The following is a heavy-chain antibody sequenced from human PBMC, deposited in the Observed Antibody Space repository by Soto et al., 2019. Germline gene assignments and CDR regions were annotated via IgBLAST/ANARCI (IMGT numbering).Heavy chain of an antibody. V-gene: IGHV3-21*01. CDR2: ISSSSSYI. D-gene: IGHD3-3*01. Sequence: GGSLRLSCAASGFTFSTHSMNWVRQAPGKGLEWVSSISSSSSYIYYADSVKGRFTISRDNAKNSLYLQMNSLRAEDTAVYYCARDRTLTTRDYDFWSGSLDYWGQGTLVTVSS. CDR3: ARDRTLTTRDYDFWSGSLDY. CDR1: GFTFSTHS. J-gene: IGHJ4*02.